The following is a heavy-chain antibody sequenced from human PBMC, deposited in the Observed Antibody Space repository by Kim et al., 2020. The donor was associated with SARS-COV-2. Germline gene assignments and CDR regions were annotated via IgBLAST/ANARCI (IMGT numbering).Heavy chain of an antibody. V-gene: IGHV3-33*05. D-gene: IGHD2-2*01. CDR3: ERDDRRSDIVVVPSALDERYGMDF. Sequence: GGSLRLSCAASGFTFSSYGMHWVRQAPGKGLEWVAVISYDGSNTYYADSVKGRFTISRDNAKNTLYLQRNSLRAEDTAVYYCERDDRRSDIVVVPSALDERYGMDFWGQGTTVTVSS. J-gene: IGHJ6*02. CDR1: GFTFSSYG. CDR2: ISYDGSNT.